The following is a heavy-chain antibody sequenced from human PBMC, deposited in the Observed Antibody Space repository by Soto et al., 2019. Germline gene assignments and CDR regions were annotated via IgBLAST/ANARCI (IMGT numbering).Heavy chain of an antibody. V-gene: IGHV1-18*01. J-gene: IGHJ4*02. D-gene: IGHD2-15*01. Sequence: QVQLVQSGAEVKKPGASVKVSCKASGYTFTSYGISWVRQATGQGLEWMGWISAYSGSTKYAQKLQDRVTMTTDTSTNIADMELRSLRSDDTAIYYCARGPPTSCSGGNCYSHYFDYWGQGTLVTVSS. CDR3: ARGPPTSCSGGNCYSHYFDY. CDR1: GYTFTSYG. CDR2: ISAYSGST.